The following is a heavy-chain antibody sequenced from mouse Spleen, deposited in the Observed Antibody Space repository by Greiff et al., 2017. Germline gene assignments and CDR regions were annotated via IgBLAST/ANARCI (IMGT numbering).Heavy chain of an antibody. V-gene: IGHV5-17*01. J-gene: IGHJ3*01. CDR1: GFTFSDYG. CDR3: AGYDGGFAD. CDR2: ISSGSSTI. Sequence: VTLMESGGGLVKPGGSLKLSCAASGFTFSDYGMHWVRQAPEKGLEWVAYISSGSSTIYYADTVKGRFTISRDNAKNTLFLQMTSLRAEERGMYYCAGYDGGFADGGQGTLVTVSA. D-gene: IGHD2-14*01.